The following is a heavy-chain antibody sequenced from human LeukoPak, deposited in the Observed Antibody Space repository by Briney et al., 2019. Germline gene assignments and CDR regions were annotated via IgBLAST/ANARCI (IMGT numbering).Heavy chain of an antibody. CDR3: ARDSPYDFWSGYPWFDP. CDR1: GGTFSSYA. Sequence: ASVKVSCKASGGTFSSYAISWVRQAPGQGLEWMGRIIPILGIANYAQKFQGRVTITADKSTSTAYMELSSLRSEDTAVYYCARDSPYDFWSGYPWFDPWGQGTLVTVSS. V-gene: IGHV1-69*04. D-gene: IGHD3-3*01. CDR2: IIPILGIA. J-gene: IGHJ5*02.